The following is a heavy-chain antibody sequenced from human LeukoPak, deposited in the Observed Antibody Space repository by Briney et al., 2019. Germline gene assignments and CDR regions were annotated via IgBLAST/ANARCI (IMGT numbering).Heavy chain of an antibody. V-gene: IGHV4-59*01. Sequence: SETLSHTCTVSGGSISSYYWSWIRQPPGKGLEWIGYIYYSGSTNYNPSLKSRVTISVDTSKNQFSLKLSSVTAADTAVYYCARGPLGAAVDYWGQGTLVTVSS. CDR1: GGSISSYY. J-gene: IGHJ4*02. CDR2: IYYSGST. D-gene: IGHD1-26*01. CDR3: ARGPLGAAVDY.